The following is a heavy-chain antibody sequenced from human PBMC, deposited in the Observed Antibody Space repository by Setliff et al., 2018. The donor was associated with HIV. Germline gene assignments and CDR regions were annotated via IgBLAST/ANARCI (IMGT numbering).Heavy chain of an antibody. CDR1: GGTFSSYT. CDR2: SIPILGIG. CDR3: ARCGAGEWHLYMDV. J-gene: IGHJ6*03. Sequence: GASVKVSCKASGGTFSSYTINWVRQAPGQGLEWMGRSIPILGIGNDEQAQKFKGRVTFTADKSTSTVYMELSNLRSEDTAVYYCARCGAGEWHLYMDVWGKGTTVTVSS. D-gene: IGHD3-16*01. V-gene: IGHV1-69*02.